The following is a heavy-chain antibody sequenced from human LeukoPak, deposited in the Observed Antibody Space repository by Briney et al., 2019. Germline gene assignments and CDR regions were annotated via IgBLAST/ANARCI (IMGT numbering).Heavy chain of an antibody. CDR3: ARMDLIAVAEAFDI. CDR1: GGSISSYY. D-gene: IGHD6-19*01. Sequence: SETLSLTCTVSGGSISSYYWSWIRQPPGKGLEWIGYIYYSGSTNYNPSLKSRVTISVDTSKNQFSLKLSSVTPEDTAVYYCARMDLIAVAEAFDIWGQGTMVTVSS. V-gene: IGHV4-59*12. J-gene: IGHJ3*02. CDR2: IYYSGST.